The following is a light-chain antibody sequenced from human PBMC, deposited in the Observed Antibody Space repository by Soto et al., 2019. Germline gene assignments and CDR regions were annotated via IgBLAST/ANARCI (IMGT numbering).Light chain of an antibody. V-gene: IGLV1-44*01. CDR3: LACDDSLKTWV. Sequence: QSVLTQPPSASGTPGQRVTISCSGSSSNIGSNAVSWYQQLPGAAPILLIFANNQRPSGVPDRFSGSKSGTSASLAINGLQSVDEADYYCLACDDSLKTWVFGGGTQLTVL. CDR1: SSNIGSNA. J-gene: IGLJ3*02. CDR2: ANN.